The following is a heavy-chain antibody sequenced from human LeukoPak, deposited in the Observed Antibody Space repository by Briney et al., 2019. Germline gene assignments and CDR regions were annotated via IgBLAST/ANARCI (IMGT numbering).Heavy chain of an antibody. CDR1: GYTFTGYY. CDR3: ARGTGSATGRWFDP. CDR2: INPNSGGT. D-gene: IGHD3-10*01. V-gene: IGHV1-2*02. Sequence: PSVKVSCKASGYTFTGYYMHWVRQAPGQGLEWMGWINPNSGGTNYAQKFQGRVTMTRDTSISTAYMELSRLRSDDTAVYYCARGTGSATGRWFDPWGQGTLVTVSS. J-gene: IGHJ5*02.